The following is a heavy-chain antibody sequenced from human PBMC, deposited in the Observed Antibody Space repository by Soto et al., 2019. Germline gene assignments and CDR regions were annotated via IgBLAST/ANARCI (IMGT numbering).Heavy chain of an antibody. J-gene: IGHJ3*01. CDR2: INHSGST. V-gene: IGHV4-34*01. D-gene: IGHD1-26*01. CDR3: ARGRGRV. Sequence: QVQLQQWGAGLLKPSATLSLTCAVYGGPFSGYYLSWIRQPPGKGLEWIGEINHSGSTNYNPSLKSRVTISVDSSKNQFSLKLSSVTAADTAVYYCARGRGRVWGQGTMVTVSS. CDR1: GGPFSGYY.